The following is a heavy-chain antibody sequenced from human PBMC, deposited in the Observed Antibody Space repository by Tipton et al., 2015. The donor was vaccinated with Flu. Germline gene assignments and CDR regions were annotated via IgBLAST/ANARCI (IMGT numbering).Heavy chain of an antibody. CDR1: GFTFSDYW. Sequence: SLRLSCAASGFTFSDYWMSWVRQAPGKGLEWVANIKQDGSEKYYAVSVKGRFTISRDNAKNSLCLQMNSLRAEDTAVYYCARERHGDFYNPWGQGTLVTVSS. CDR3: ARERHGDFYNP. V-gene: IGHV3-7*01. J-gene: IGHJ5*02. CDR2: IKQDGSEK. D-gene: IGHD4-17*01.